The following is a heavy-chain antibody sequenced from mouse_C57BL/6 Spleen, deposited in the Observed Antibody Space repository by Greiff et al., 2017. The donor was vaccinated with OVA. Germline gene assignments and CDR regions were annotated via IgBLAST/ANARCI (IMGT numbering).Heavy chain of an antibody. V-gene: IGHV1-82*01. CDR2: IYPGDGDT. CDR1: GYAFSSSW. J-gene: IGHJ2*01. Sequence: VKLVESGPELVKPGASVKISCKASGYAFSSSWMNWVKQRPGKGLEWIGRIYPGDGDTNYNGKFKGKATLTADKSSSTAYMQLSSLTSEDSAVYFCASVIYYDYDYYFDYWGQGTTLTVSS. CDR3: ASVIYYDYDYYFDY. D-gene: IGHD2-4*01.